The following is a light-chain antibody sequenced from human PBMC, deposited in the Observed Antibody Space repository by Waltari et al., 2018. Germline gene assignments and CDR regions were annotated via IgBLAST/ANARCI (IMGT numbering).Light chain of an antibody. J-gene: IGLJ3*02. CDR2: DVS. CDR3: CSYAGSYTWV. V-gene: IGLV2-11*01. CDR1: SSDVGGYNY. Sequence: QSALTQPRSVSGSPGQSVTISCTGTSSDVGGYNYVSWYQQHPGKAPKLLIYDVSKRPSGFPDRFSCSKSGNPASLTISGLQAEDEADYYCCSYAGSYTWVFGGGTKLTVL.